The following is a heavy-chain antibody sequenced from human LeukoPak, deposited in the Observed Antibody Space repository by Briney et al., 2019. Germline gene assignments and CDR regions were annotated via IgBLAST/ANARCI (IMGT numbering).Heavy chain of an antibody. V-gene: IGHV3-21*01. D-gene: IGHD4-17*01. CDR2: ISSSSSYI. CDR1: GFTFSSYS. Sequence: GGSLRLSCAASGFTFSSYSMNWVRQAPGKGLEWVSSISSSSSYIYYADSVKGRFTISRDNAKNSLYLQMNSLRAEDTAVYYCARDLATVTTIDYWGQGTLVTVSS. CDR3: ARDLATVTTIDY. J-gene: IGHJ4*02.